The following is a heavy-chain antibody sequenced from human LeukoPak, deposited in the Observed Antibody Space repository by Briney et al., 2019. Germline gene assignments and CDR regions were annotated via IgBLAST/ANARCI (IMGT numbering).Heavy chain of an antibody. D-gene: IGHD3-22*01. Sequence: PGGSLRLSCAASGFTFSNYAMSWVRQAPGKGLEWVSGLSGSGGSTYYADSVKGRLTISRDNSKNTLYLQMDSLRAEDTAVYYCAKVGIRISLIVVVFTTADDWYFDLWGRGTLVTVSS. V-gene: IGHV3-23*01. CDR1: GFTFSNYA. CDR2: LSGSGGST. J-gene: IGHJ2*01. CDR3: AKVGIRISLIVVVFTTADDWYFDL.